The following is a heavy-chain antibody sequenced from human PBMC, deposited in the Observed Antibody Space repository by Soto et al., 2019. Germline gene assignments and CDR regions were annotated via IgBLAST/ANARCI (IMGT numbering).Heavy chain of an antibody. V-gene: IGHV1-18*01. CDR2: ISAYNGNT. CDR3: AREIGDYYGSGSYYNDNGMDV. Sequence: QVQLVQSGAEVKKPGASVKVSCKASGYTFTSYGISWVRQAPGQGLEWMGWISAYNGNTNYAQKLQGRVTMTTDTSKSTAYMELRSLRSDDTAVYYCAREIGDYYGSGSYYNDNGMDVWGQGTTVTVSS. D-gene: IGHD3-10*01. J-gene: IGHJ6*02. CDR1: GYTFTSYG.